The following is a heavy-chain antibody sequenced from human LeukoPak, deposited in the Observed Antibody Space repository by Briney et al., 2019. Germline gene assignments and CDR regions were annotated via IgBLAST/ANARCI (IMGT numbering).Heavy chain of an antibody. D-gene: IGHD2-15*01. CDR2: ISSSSSYI. Sequence: GGSLRLSCAASGFTFSSYAMNWVRQAPGKGLEWVSSISSSSSYIYYADSVKGRLTISRDNAKNSLYLQMNSLRAEDTAVYYCARDLGQDIVVVVAATHAFDIWGQGTMVTVSS. V-gene: IGHV3-21*01. CDR1: GFTFSSYA. CDR3: ARDLGQDIVVVVAATHAFDI. J-gene: IGHJ3*02.